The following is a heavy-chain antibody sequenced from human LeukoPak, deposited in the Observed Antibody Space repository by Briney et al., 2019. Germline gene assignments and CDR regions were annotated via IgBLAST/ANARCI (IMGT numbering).Heavy chain of an antibody. CDR3: AKLARGVQQLVLNFDL. Sequence: PGGSLRLSCAASGFTFSDYYMSWIRQAPGKGLEWVSYISSSGSTIYYADSVKGRFTISRDNAKNTLYLQMNSLRAEDTAVYYCAKLARGVQQLVLNFDLWGRGTLVTVSS. J-gene: IGHJ2*01. V-gene: IGHV3-11*01. CDR1: GFTFSDYY. CDR2: ISSSGSTI. D-gene: IGHD6-13*01.